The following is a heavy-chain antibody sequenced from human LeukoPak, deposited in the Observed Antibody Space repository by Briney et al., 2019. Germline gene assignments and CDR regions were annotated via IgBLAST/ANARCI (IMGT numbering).Heavy chain of an antibody. V-gene: IGHV1-2*02. J-gene: IGHJ5*02. CDR1: GYTFTSYG. CDR3: ARDPESSSWSNWFDP. D-gene: IGHD6-13*01. CDR2: INPNSGGT. Sequence: ASVKVSCKASGYTFTSYGISWVRQAPGQGLEWMGWINPNSGGTNYAQKFQGRVTMTRDTSISTAYMELSRLRSDDTAVYYCARDPESSSWSNWFDPWGQGTLVTVSS.